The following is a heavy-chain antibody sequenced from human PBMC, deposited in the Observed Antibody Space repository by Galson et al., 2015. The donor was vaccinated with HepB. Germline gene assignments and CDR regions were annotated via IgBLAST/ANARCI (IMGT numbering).Heavy chain of an antibody. CDR2: ISYDGSNK. CDR1: GFTFSSYA. CDR3: ARELDYGDYVGY. V-gene: IGHV3-30*04. D-gene: IGHD4-17*01. J-gene: IGHJ4*02. Sequence: SLRLSCAASGFTFSSYAMHWVRQAPGKGLEWVAVISYDGSNKYYADSVKGRFTISRDNSKNTLYLQMNSLRAEDTAVYYCARELDYGDYVGYWGQGTLVTVSS.